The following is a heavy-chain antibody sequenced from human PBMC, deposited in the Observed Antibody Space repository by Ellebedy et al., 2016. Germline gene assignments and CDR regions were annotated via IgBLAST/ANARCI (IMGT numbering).Heavy chain of an antibody. V-gene: IGHV4-59*08. D-gene: IGHD3-16*01. CDR3: ARHAAFQGGDYYYYGMDV. Sequence: SETLSLXCTVSGGPISSYYWTWTRQPPGKGLEWIWYIYYSGSTNYNPSLKSRVTISVDTSTNQFSLKLSSVTAADTAVYYCARHAAFQGGDYYYYGMDVWGQGTTVTVSS. CDR1: GGPISSYY. J-gene: IGHJ6*02. CDR2: IYYSGST.